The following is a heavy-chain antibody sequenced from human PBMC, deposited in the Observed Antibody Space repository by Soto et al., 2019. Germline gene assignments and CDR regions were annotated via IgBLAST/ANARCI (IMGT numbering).Heavy chain of an antibody. CDR3: AKDGQGLRFLEWAYFDY. D-gene: IGHD3-3*01. J-gene: IGHJ4*02. CDR1: GFTFSSYA. Sequence: GGSLRLSCAASGFTFSSYAMSWVRQAPGKGLEWVSAISGSGGSTYYADSVKGRFTISRDNSKNTLYLQMNSLRAEDTAVYYCAKDGQGLRFLEWAYFDYWGQGTLVTVSS. CDR2: ISGSGGST. V-gene: IGHV3-23*01.